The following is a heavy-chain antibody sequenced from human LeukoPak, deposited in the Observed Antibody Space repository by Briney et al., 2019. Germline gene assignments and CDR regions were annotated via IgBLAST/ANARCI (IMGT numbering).Heavy chain of an antibody. CDR1: GFTFSSYW. CDR3: ARDRSSSGRGIAVAGY. V-gene: IGHV3-74*01. J-gene: IGHJ4*02. D-gene: IGHD6-13*01. CDR2: INSDGSST. Sequence: GGSLRLSCAASGFTFSSYWMHWVRQAPGKGLVWVSRINSDGSSTSYADSVKGRFTISRDNAKNTLYLQMNSLRAEDTAVYYCARDRSSSGRGIAVAGYWGQGTLVTVSS.